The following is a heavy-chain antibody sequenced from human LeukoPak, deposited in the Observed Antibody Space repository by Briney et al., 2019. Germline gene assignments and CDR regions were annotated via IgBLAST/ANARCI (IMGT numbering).Heavy chain of an antibody. CDR1: GGSMTGYY. CDR3: ARGNILTGYCFDF. J-gene: IGHJ4*02. D-gene: IGHD3-9*01. V-gene: IGHV4-34*01. CDR2: IHYTGAT. Sequence: SETLSLTCAVYGGSMTGYYWSWIRQTPGRGLEWVGEIHYTGATSYNPSLKSRATISTDTSKNQFSLRLSSVTAADTAVYYCARGNILTGYCFDFWGQGALVTVSS.